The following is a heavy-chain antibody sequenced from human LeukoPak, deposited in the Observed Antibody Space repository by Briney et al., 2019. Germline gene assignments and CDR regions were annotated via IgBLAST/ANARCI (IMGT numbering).Heavy chain of an antibody. CDR1: GYSISSGYY. J-gene: IGHJ4*02. D-gene: IGHD1-26*01. CDR2: VYHSGDT. CDR3: ARGFSGSYYSSFDS. V-gene: IGHV4-38-2*02. Sequence: PSETLSLTCTVSGYSISSGYYWGWIRQPPGKGLEWIGSVYHSGDTYYNPSLKSRVTMSVDTSKNQFSLKLTSLTAADTAVYFCARGFSGSYYSSFDSWGQGTLVTVSS.